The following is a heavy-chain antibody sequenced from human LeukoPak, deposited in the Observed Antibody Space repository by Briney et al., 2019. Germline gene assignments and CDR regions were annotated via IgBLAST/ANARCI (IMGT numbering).Heavy chain of an antibody. J-gene: IGHJ6*03. V-gene: IGHV3-21*01. Sequence: PGGSLRLSCAASGFTFSSYAMHWVRQAPGKGLEWVSSISSSGDYKYYADSLQGRFTISRDNAKDSVYLQMNSLRADDTAVYYCTRDSDCSGWLDYYMDVWGKGTTVTISS. CDR1: GFTFSSYA. D-gene: IGHD2-15*01. CDR3: TRDSDCSGWLDYYMDV. CDR2: ISSSGDYK.